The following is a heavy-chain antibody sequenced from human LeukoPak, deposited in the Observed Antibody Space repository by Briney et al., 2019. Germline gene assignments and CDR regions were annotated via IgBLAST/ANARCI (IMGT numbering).Heavy chain of an antibody. Sequence: ASVKVSCTASGYTFTGYYVHWVRQAPGQGLEWMGWINPNSGDTNYAQKFQGRVTMTRDTSISTAYMELSRLTSDDTAVYYCARGDHYDVLTGFQTPSHLSDYWGQGTLVTVSS. CDR2: INPNSGDT. CDR3: ARGDHYDVLTGFQTPSHLSDY. D-gene: IGHD3-9*01. CDR1: GYTFTGYY. V-gene: IGHV1-2*02. J-gene: IGHJ4*02.